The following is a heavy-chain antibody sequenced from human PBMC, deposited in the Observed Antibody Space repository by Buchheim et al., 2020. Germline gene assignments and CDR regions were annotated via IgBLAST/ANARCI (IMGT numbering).Heavy chain of an antibody. Sequence: QVQLQQWGAGLLKPSETLSLTCAVYGGSFSGYYWSWIRQPPGKGLEWIGEINHSGSTNYNPSLKSRVTISVDTSKNQFSLKLSPVTAADTAVYYCARARGIVVVPFDYWGQGTL. J-gene: IGHJ4*02. D-gene: IGHD3-22*01. CDR3: ARARGIVVVPFDY. CDR2: INHSGST. V-gene: IGHV4-34*01. CDR1: GGSFSGYY.